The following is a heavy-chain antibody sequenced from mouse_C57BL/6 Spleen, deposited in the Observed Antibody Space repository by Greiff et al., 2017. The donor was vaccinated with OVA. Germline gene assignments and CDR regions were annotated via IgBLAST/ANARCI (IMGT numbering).Heavy chain of an antibody. CDR2: IGPGSGST. J-gene: IGHJ4*01. CDR3: ARTPSYDSNSHYAMDY. CDR1: GYTFTDYY. D-gene: IGHD2-5*01. Sequence: QVQLKESGAELVKPGASVKISCKASGYTFTDYYINWVKQRPGQGLAWIGKIGPGSGSTYYNEKFKGKATLTADKSYSTAYMQLSSLTSEDSAVYFCARTPSYDSNSHYAMDYWGQGTSVTVSS. V-gene: IGHV1-77*01.